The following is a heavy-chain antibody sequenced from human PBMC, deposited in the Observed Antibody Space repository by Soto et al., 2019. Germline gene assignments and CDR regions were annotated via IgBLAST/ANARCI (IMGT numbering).Heavy chain of an antibody. D-gene: IGHD4-17*01. Sequence: SETLSLTCTVSGGSISGSSYYWGWIRQPPGKGLEWIGSIYYSGSTYYNPSLRSQVTISVDTSKNQFSLKLSSVTAADTAVYYCASWYGDYVSYWGQGTLVTVSS. V-gene: IGHV4-39*01. CDR2: IYYSGST. CDR1: GGSISGSSYY. J-gene: IGHJ4*02. CDR3: ASWYGDYVSY.